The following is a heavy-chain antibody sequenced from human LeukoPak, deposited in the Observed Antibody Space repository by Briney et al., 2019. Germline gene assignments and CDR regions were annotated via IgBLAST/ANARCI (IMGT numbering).Heavy chain of an antibody. CDR1: GFTFSSYS. D-gene: IGHD6-19*01. CDR3: ARESGGSGWYMDY. J-gene: IGHJ4*02. Sequence: GGSLRLSCAASGFTFSSYSMNWVRQAPGRGLEWVSTISSSSSYIYYADSVKGRFTISRDNAKNSLYLQMNSLRAEDTAVYYCARESGGSGWYMDYWGQGTLVTVSS. CDR2: ISSSSSYI. V-gene: IGHV3-21*01.